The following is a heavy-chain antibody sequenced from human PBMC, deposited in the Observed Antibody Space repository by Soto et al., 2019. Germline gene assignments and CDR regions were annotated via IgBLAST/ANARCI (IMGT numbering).Heavy chain of an antibody. D-gene: IGHD3-3*01. J-gene: IGHJ3*01. Sequence: EVQLLESGGGLVQPGGSLRLSCAASGFTFGNYAMSWVRQAPGEGLEWVSTIGGGGGDAYYPDSVKGRFTISRDNSKNTLYLHMNSLRADDTAMYYCAKRPGGVVLGAFDVWGQGTLVTVSS. CDR3: AKRPGGVVLGAFDV. CDR1: GFTFGNYA. V-gene: IGHV3-23*01. CDR2: IGGGGGDA.